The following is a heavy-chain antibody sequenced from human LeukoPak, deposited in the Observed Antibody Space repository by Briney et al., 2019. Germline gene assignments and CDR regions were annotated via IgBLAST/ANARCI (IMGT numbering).Heavy chain of an antibody. J-gene: IGHJ4*02. CDR1: GFTFSSYS. D-gene: IGHD3-3*01. Sequence: GGSLRLSCAASGFTFSSYSMNWVRQAPGKGLEWVSSISSSSSYIYYADSVKGRFTISRDNAKNSLYLQINSLRAEDTAVYYCAREDDLAYYFDYWGQGTLVTVSS. CDR2: ISSSSSYI. CDR3: AREDDLAYYFDY. V-gene: IGHV3-21*01.